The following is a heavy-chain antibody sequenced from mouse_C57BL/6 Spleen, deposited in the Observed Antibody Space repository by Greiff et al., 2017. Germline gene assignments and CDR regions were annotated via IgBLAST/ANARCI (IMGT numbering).Heavy chain of an antibody. CDR1: GFTFSDFY. V-gene: IGHV7-1*01. CDR3: ARDGWLDAMDY. J-gene: IGHJ4*01. D-gene: IGHD2-3*01. CDR2: SRNKANDYTT. Sequence: EVKLMESGGGLVQSGRSLRLSCATSGFTFSDFYMEWVRQAPGKGLEWIAASRNKANDYTTEYSASVKGRFIVSRDTSQSILYLQMNALRAEDTAIYYCARDGWLDAMDYWGQGTSVTVSS.